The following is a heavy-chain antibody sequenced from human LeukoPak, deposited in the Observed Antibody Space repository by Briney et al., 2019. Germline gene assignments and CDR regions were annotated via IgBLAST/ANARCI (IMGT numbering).Heavy chain of an antibody. CDR2: IIPILGIA. D-gene: IGHD2-15*01. J-gene: IGHJ4*02. Sequence: ASVKVSCKASGGTFSSYAISWVRPAAGQGVEWMGRIIPILGIANYAQKFQCRVTITADKSTSTAYMELSSLRSEDTAVYYCAREIKSVRGMVDYWGQGTLVTVSS. V-gene: IGHV1-69*04. CDR1: GGTFSSYA. CDR3: AREIKSVRGMVDY.